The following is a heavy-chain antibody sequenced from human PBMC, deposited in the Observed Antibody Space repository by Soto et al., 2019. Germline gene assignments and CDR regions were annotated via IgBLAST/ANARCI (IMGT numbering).Heavy chain of an antibody. CDR1: GFTFSTYG. Sequence: GGSLRLSCAASGFTFSTYGMHWVRQAPGKGMEWLANIKPDGSEKYYVDSVRGRFTISRDNAKNSLYLQMNSLRTEDSAVYYCARDSKEGYSTAQRYFDLWGRGTLVTVSS. CDR3: ARDSKEGYSTAQRYFDL. CDR2: IKPDGSEK. J-gene: IGHJ2*01. V-gene: IGHV3-7*01. D-gene: IGHD2-8*02.